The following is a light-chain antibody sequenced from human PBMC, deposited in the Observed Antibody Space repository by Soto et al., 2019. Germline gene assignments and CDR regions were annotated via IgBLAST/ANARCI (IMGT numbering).Light chain of an antibody. V-gene: IGLV2-8*01. CDR2: EVS. Sequence: QSALTQPPSASGSPGQSVTISCTGTSSDVGGSNYVSWYQQHPGKAPKLMIYEVSKRPSGVPDRFSASRSGSTASLTVSGLQAEDEADYYCSSYAGSNTVVFGGGTKVTVL. CDR1: SSDVGGSNY. CDR3: SSYAGSNTVV. J-gene: IGLJ2*01.